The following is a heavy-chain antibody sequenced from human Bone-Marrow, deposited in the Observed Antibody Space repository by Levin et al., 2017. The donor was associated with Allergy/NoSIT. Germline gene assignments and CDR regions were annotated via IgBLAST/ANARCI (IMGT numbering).Heavy chain of an antibody. CDR2: SNAGNGNT. V-gene: IGHV1-3*02. CDR1: GYTFTSYA. Sequence: GESLKISCQASGYTFTSYAMHWVRQAPGQRLEWMGWSNAGNGNTKYSQEFQGRVTITRDTSASTAYMELSSLRSEDMAVYYCARDTGGVYGMDVWGQGTTVTVSS. D-gene: IGHD3-3*01. CDR3: ARDTGGVYGMDV. J-gene: IGHJ6*02.